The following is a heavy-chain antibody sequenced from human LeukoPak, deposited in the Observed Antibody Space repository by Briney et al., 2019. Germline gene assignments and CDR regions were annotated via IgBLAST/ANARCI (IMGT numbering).Heavy chain of an antibody. Sequence: ASVKVSCKASGYTFINYGINWVRQAPGQGLERMGWISAYNGYTNYAQKLQGRVTMTTDTSTSTAYMELRSLRSDDTAVYYCARDRSFYYYDSSGYNYWGQGTLVTVSS. CDR3: ARDRSFYYYDSSGYNY. J-gene: IGHJ4*02. V-gene: IGHV1-18*01. CDR2: ISAYNGYT. D-gene: IGHD3-22*01. CDR1: GYTFINYG.